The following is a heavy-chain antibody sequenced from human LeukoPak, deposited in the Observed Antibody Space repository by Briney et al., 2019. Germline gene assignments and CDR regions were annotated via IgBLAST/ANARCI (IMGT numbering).Heavy chain of an antibody. CDR2: VSDDGNNK. CDR1: GFTYSSHN. D-gene: IGHD3-16*01. V-gene: IGHV3-30-3*01. J-gene: IGHJ6*02. Sequence: PGGSLRLSCAASGFTYSSHNMHWVRQAPGKGLEWVALVSDDGNNKYYADSVKGRFTISRDNSKNTLYLQMNSLRAEDTAVYYCAKDHVWSSHYYYGMDVWGQGTTVTVSS. CDR3: AKDHVWSSHYYYGMDV.